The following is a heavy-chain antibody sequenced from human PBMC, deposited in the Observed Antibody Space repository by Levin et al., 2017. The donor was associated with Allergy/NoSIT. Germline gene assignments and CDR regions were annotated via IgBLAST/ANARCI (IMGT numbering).Heavy chain of an antibody. J-gene: IGHJ3*01. CDR2: IYYNGNT. CDR3: TSGQVTIPGHDASDV. CDR1: GGSVSSVGYY. V-gene: IGHV4-31*03. Sequence: SCSVAGGSVSSVGYYWSWIRQHPGKGLEWIGYIYYNGNTYYNPSLKSRASISVDKTQNQFSLKLTSVTAADTAVYYCTSGQVTIPGHDASDVCGQGTMVTVSS. D-gene: IGHD4-17*01.